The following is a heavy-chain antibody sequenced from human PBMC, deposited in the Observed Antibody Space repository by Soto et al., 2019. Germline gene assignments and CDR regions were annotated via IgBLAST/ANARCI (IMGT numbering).Heavy chain of an antibody. Sequence: QVQLVQSGAEAKKPGASVKVSCKPSGYSLTGYYMHWVRQAPGQGLEWMGWLNPITGGTNYTQRCQGSVTMTRDTSIGTAYMELGGLRSDDTAVYFCTRDLDYWGQGTLVTVSS. CDR1: GYSLTGYY. CDR2: LNPITGGT. V-gene: IGHV1-2*02. CDR3: TRDLDY. J-gene: IGHJ4*02.